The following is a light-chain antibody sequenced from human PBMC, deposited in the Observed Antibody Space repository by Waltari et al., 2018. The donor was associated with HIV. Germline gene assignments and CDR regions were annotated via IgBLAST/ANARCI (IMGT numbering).Light chain of an antibody. Sequence: EIVLTQSPGTLSLSPGERATLSCRASQSVSSNSLAWYQQKPGQAPRLLIYGASSTSTGIPDKFSGSGSVTDFTLTINRLEPEDFAVYYCQQYGSSPTFGQGTRLEI. V-gene: IGKV3-20*01. CDR3: QQYGSSPT. CDR2: GAS. CDR1: QSVSSNS. J-gene: IGKJ5*01.